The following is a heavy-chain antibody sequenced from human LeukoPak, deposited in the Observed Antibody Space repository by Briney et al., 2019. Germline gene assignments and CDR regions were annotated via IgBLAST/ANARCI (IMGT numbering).Heavy chain of an antibody. CDR3: ARDIGYYYDSSGYLFDY. J-gene: IGHJ4*02. D-gene: IGHD3-22*01. Sequence: AGGSLRLSCAASGFTFSSYSMNWVRQAPGKGLEWVSSISSSSSYIYYADSVKGRFTISRDNAKNSLYLQMHSLRAEDTAVYYCARDIGYYYDSSGYLFDYWGQGTLVTVSS. CDR1: GFTFSSYS. V-gene: IGHV3-21*01. CDR2: ISSSSSYI.